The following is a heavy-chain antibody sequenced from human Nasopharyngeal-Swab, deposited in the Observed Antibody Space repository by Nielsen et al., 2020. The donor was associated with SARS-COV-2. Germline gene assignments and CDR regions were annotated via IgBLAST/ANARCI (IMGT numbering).Heavy chain of an antibody. J-gene: IGHJ4*02. D-gene: IGHD6-19*01. Sequence: GRQMPGKGLEWVSGISGSYGSTYYADSVKGRFTISRDNSKNTLYLQMNSLRAEDTAVYYCAKRSIAVDRDHFDYWGQGTLVTVSS. V-gene: IGHV3-23*01. CDR2: ISGSYGST. CDR3: AKRSIAVDRDHFDY.